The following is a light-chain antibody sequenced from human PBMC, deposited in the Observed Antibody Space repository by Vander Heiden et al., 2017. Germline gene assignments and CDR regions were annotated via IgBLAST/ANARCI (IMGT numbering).Light chain of an antibody. CDR1: SSDVGGYNY. J-gene: IGLJ3*02. Sequence: SITISCTGTSSDVGGYNYVSWYQQHPGKAPKLMIYDVSNRPSGVSNRFSGSKSGNTASLTISGLQAEDEADYYCTSYTSSSTWVFGGGTKLTGL. V-gene: IGLV2-14*04. CDR2: DVS. CDR3: TSYTSSSTWV.